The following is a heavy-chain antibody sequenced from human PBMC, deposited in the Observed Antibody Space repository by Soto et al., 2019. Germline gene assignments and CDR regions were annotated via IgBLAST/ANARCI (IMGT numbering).Heavy chain of an antibody. Sequence: ASVKVSCKASGGTFSSYAISWVRQAPGQGLEWMGGIIPIFGTANYAQKFQGRVTITADKSTSTAYMELSSLRSEDTAVYYCARVVPPPTIFGVDRVPYYYYGMDVWGQGTTVTVSS. J-gene: IGHJ6*02. V-gene: IGHV1-69*06. CDR3: ARVVPPPTIFGVDRVPYYYYGMDV. CDR2: IIPIFGTA. D-gene: IGHD3-3*01. CDR1: GGTFSSYA.